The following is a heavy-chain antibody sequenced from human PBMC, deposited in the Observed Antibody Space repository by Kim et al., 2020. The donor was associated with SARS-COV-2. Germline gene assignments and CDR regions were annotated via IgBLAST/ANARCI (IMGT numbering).Heavy chain of an antibody. J-gene: IGHJ4*02. CDR3: ARQNYFDS. Sequence: DGTENFYVDSVNGRFTISRVNAKNSVYLQMNSLRGEDTAFYYCARQNYFDSWGQGTLVTVSS. CDR2: DGTEN. V-gene: IGHV3-7*01.